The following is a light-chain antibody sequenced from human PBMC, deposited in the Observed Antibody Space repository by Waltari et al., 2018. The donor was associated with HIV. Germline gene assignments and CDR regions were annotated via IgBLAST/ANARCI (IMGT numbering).Light chain of an antibody. CDR2: GAS. CDR1: QSVSSNY. CDR3: QQYQT. V-gene: IGKV3-20*01. Sequence: VLTQSPGTLSLYPGERATLSCRASQSVSSNYLAWYQQKPGQAPRLLIYGASSRATGIPDRFSGSGSGTDFTLTISRLEPEDFATYYCQQYQTFGQGTRLDIK. J-gene: IGKJ5*01.